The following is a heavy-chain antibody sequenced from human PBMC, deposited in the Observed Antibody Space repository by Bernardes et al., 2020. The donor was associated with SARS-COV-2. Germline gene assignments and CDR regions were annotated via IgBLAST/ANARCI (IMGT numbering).Heavy chain of an antibody. CDR2: ISSSSSTI. V-gene: IGHV3-48*01. D-gene: IGHD2-2*01. CDR1: GFTFSSYS. J-gene: IGHJ4*02. Sequence: GGSLRLSCAASGFTFSSYSMNWVRQAPGKGLEWVSYISSSSSTIYYADSVKGRFTISRDNAKNSLYLQMNSLRAEDTAVYYCARQNPPAADFDYWGREPWSPSPQ. CDR3: ARQNPPAADFDY.